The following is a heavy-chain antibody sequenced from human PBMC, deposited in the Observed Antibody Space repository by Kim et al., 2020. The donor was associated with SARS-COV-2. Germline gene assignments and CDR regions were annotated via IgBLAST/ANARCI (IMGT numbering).Heavy chain of an antibody. CDR3: ARGVRYSRVHYYYYYGMDV. CDR1: GYTFTSYA. D-gene: IGHD3-9*01. J-gene: IGHJ6*02. V-gene: IGHV7-4-1*01. CDR2: INTNTGNP. Sequence: ASVKVSCKASGYTFTSYAMNWVRQAPGQGLEWMGWINTNTGNPTYAQGFTGRFVFSLDTSVSTAYLQICSLKAEDTAVYYCARGVRYSRVHYYYYYGMDVWGQGTTVTVSS.